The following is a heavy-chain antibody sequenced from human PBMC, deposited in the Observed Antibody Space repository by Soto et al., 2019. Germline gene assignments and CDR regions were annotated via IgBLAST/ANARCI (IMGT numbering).Heavy chain of an antibody. CDR1: GFIFTNYW. Sequence: EVQLVESGGGLVQPGGSLRLSCAASGFIFTNYWMSWVRQAPGKGLEWVANLNRDGSEKRYVDSVKGRFSISRDNAKNSLYLQINSLSADDTGVYYCTSARSSVGAPGGFIEYWGQGNLVTVSS. D-gene: IGHD1-26*01. V-gene: IGHV3-7*03. J-gene: IGHJ4*02. CDR2: LNRDGSEK. CDR3: TSARSSVGAPGGFIEY.